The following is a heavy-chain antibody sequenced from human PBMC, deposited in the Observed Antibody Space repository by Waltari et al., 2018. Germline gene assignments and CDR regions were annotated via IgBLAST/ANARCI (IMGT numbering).Heavy chain of an antibody. Sequence: QITLKESGPTLVKPTQTLTLTCTFSGFSLSTSGVGVGWIRQPPGKALEWLALIYWNDDKRYSPSLKSRLTITEDTSKNQVVLTMTNMDPVDTATYYCAHSIAAAGTVVMDVWGKGTTVTISS. CDR3: AHSIAAAGTVVMDV. CDR1: GFSLSTSGVG. CDR2: IYWNDDK. V-gene: IGHV2-5*01. J-gene: IGHJ6*04. D-gene: IGHD6-13*01.